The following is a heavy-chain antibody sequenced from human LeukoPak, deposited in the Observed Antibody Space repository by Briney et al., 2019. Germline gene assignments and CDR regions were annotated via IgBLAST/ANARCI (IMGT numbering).Heavy chain of an antibody. V-gene: IGHV4-4*02. CDR3: ARAGVGAPEDLDY. J-gene: IGHJ4*02. D-gene: IGHD1-26*01. Sequence: SETLSLTCAVSGGSISSSNWWSWVRQPPGKGLEWIGEIYHSGSTNYNPSLKSRVTISVDKSKNQFSLKLSSVTAADTAVYYCARAGVGAPEDLDYWGQETLVTVSS. CDR2: IYHSGST. CDR1: GGSISSSNW.